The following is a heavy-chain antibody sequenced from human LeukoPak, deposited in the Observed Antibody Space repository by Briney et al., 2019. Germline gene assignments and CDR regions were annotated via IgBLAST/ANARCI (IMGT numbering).Heavy chain of an antibody. CDR1: GYSISSGYY. Sequence: PSETLSLTCTVSGYSISSGYYWGWIRQPPGKGLEWIGSIYHSGSTYYNPSLKSRVTISVDTSKNQFSLKLTSVTAADTALYYCARRAGAYSHPYDYWGQGTLVTVSS. V-gene: IGHV4-38-2*02. D-gene: IGHD4/OR15-4a*01. CDR3: ARRAGAYSHPYDY. CDR2: IYHSGST. J-gene: IGHJ4*02.